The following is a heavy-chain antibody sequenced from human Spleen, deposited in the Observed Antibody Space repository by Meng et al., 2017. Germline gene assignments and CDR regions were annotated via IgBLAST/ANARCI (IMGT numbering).Heavy chain of an antibody. J-gene: IGHJ5*02. D-gene: IGHD3-10*01. Sequence: ASVKVSCKPSGYNFPDYYIHWVRRAPGQGLEWMGRIDPKSGDTHYAQKFQGRVTMTGDTSISTAYMELSRLTSDDTAVYYCATDRWSGELLGWFDPWGQGTLVTVSS. CDR2: IDPKSGDT. V-gene: IGHV1-2*06. CDR3: ATDRWSGELLGWFDP. CDR1: GYNFPDYY.